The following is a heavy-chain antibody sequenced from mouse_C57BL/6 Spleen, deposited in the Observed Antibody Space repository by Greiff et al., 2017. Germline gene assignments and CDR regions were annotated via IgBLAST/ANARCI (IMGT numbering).Heavy chain of an antibody. V-gene: IGHV2-5*01. Sequence: QVQLQQSGPGLVQPSQSLSITCTVSGFSFTSYGVHWVRPSPGKGLAWLGVIWSGGSTDSNAAFMSRLSINKDNSKSQVFCKMNSRQADDTARYYWAKKGEYEDYYAMDYWGQGTSVTVSS. J-gene: IGHJ4*01. CDR1: GFSFTSYG. CDR3: AKKGEYEDYYAMDY. D-gene: IGHD2-14*01. CDR2: IWSGGST.